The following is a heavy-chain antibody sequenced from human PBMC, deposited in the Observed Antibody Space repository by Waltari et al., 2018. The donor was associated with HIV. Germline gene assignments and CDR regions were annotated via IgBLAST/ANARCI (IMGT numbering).Heavy chain of an antibody. V-gene: IGHV4-61*03. D-gene: IGHD1-20*01. CDR1: GGSVPSGSSY. CDR2: FYYSGST. J-gene: IGHJ6*02. Sequence: QVQLQESGPGLVKPSETLSLTCSVSGGSVPSGSSYWSWIRQPPGKGLEWIGYFYYSGSTNYNPSLKRRVTISLDTSKNNFSLRLSSVTAADTAVYYCARERGGKYNYYYYGMDVWGQGTTVTVSS. CDR3: ARERGGKYNYYYYGMDV.